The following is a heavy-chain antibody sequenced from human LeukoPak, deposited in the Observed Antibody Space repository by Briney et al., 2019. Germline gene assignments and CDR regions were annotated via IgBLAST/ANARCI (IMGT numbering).Heavy chain of an antibody. V-gene: IGHV3-74*01. Sequence: AGGSLRLSCEASGFTFSNYWMHWVRQAPGKGLMWVSQISTDGGQTFYADSVKGRFTISRDNAKNTLFLQMDSLRPEDTAVYYCVRSLRSADFWGQGTLVTVSS. CDR1: GFTFSNYW. CDR2: ISTDGGQT. CDR3: VRSLRSADF. J-gene: IGHJ4*02.